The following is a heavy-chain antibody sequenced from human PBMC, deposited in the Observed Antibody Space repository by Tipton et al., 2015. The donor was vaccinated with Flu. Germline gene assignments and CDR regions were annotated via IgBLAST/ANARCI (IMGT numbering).Heavy chain of an antibody. Sequence: SLRLSCATSGFTISNYWMSWVRQAPGKGLEWVANINQDGSVKYYLDSVKGRFTISRDNAKNSVYLQMNSLRAEDTALYYCARAIGAAGSYWGQGTLVTVSS. CDR2: INQDGSVK. J-gene: IGHJ4*02. V-gene: IGHV3-7*01. D-gene: IGHD6-13*01. CDR1: GFTISNYW. CDR3: ARAIGAAGSY.